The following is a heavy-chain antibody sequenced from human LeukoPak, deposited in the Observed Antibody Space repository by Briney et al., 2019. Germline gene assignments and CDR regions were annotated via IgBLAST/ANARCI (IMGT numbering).Heavy chain of an antibody. D-gene: IGHD5/OR15-5a*01. CDR3: ANLYALDY. Sequence: GWSLRLSCAASGYTFSSYAMSWVRQPLGRGLECVSAISGSGGSTYYPDSVKGRLTISRDNSKNTLYLQMNSLRAEDTAVYYCANLYALDYWGQGTLVTVSS. J-gene: IGHJ4*02. CDR2: ISGSGGST. V-gene: IGHV3-23*01. CDR1: GYTFSSYA.